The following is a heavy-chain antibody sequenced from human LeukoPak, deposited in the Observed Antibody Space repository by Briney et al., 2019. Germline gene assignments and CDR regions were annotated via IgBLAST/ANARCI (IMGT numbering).Heavy chain of an antibody. J-gene: IGHJ4*02. Sequence: PGGSLRLSCAASGFTFSSNAMSWVRQAPGGGLGWVSAISGSGGSTYYADSVKGRFTISRDNSKNTLYLQMNSLRAEDTAVYYCAKDRPDYYGSGSYYSYWGQGTLVTVSS. CDR2: ISGSGGST. CDR3: AKDRPDYYGSGSYYSY. V-gene: IGHV3-23*01. D-gene: IGHD3-10*01. CDR1: GFTFSSNA.